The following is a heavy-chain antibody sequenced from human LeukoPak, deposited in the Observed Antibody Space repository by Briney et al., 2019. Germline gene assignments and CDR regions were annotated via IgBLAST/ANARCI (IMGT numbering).Heavy chain of an antibody. Sequence: GSLRLSCAASGFTTSNYNINWVRQPPGKGLEWVSHVSSNSSNIYYADYVKGGFIISRNNAKNYLFYQKNSLRDEDTAEYYWFYNEYYFDYWGQGALVTVSS. CDR1: GFTTSNYN. CDR2: VSSNSSNI. CDR3: FYNEYYFDY. J-gene: IGHJ4*02. V-gene: IGHV3-48*02. D-gene: IGHD3-10*01.